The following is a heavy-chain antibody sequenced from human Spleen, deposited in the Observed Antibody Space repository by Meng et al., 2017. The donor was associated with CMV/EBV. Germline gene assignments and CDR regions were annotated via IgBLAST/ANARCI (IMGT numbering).Heavy chain of an antibody. CDR1: GGSFSNYI. Sequence: SVKVSCKASGGSFSNYIISWVRQAPGQGLEWMGRIITIVDRANFAQKFQGRVTITANISTGTAYMELSSLRSWDTAVYYCARGAIFGVVSVYENAYDMWGQGTMVTVSS. V-gene: IGHV1-69*08. D-gene: IGHD3-3*01. CDR2: IITIVDRA. J-gene: IGHJ3*02. CDR3: ARGAIFGVVSVYENAYDM.